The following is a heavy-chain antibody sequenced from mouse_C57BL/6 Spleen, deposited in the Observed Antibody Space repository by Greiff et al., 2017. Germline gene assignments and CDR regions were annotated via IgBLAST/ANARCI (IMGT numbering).Heavy chain of an antibody. J-gene: IGHJ2*01. CDR1: GYTFTSYD. D-gene: IGHD2-4*01. CDR3: ARGPYDYEKGGYFDY. V-gene: IGHV1-85*01. Sequence: VQLQQSGPELVKPGASVKLSCKASGYTFTSYDINWVKQRPGQGLEWIGWIYPRDGSTKYNEKFKGKATLTADTSSSTAYMELHSLTSEDSAVYFGARGPYDYEKGGYFDYWGQGTTLTVSS. CDR2: IYPRDGST.